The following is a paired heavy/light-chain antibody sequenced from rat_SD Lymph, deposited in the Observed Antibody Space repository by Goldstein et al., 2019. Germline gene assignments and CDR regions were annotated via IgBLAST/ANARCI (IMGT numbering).Light chain of an antibody. Sequence: DIVLTQSPATLSVTPGESVSLSCRASQGISTSIHWYQQKSNESPRLLIKYASQSISGIPSRFSGSGSGTDFTLSINRVESEDFSVYYCQQSYSLPRTFGAGTKLELK. V-gene: IGKV5S2*01. CDR3: QQSYSLPRT. CDR1: QGISTS. J-gene: IGKJ2-1*01. CDR2: YAS.
Heavy chain of an antibody. CDR1: GFTFTDFY. D-gene: IGHD1-11*01. CDR3: ARRWTTGPFDY. Sequence: EVKLLESGGGLVQPGGSMRLSCAASGFTFTDFYMNWIRQPAGKAPEWLGFIRNKANGYTTEYNPSVKGRFTISRDNTQNMLYLQMNTLRAEDTATYYCARRWTTGPFDYWGQGVMVTVSS. CDR2: IRNKANGYTT. J-gene: IGHJ2*01. V-gene: IGHV7-7*01.